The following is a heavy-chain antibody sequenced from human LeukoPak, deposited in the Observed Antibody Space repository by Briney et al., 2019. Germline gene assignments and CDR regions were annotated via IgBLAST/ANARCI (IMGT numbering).Heavy chain of an antibody. Sequence: VASVKVSCKVSGYTLTELSMHWVRQAPGKGLEWMGGFDPDDGETIYAQKFQGRVTMTEDTSTDTAYMELSSLRSEDTAVYYCATVQPDIVVEPAAKRWGWWFDPWGQGTPVTVSS. V-gene: IGHV1-24*01. CDR3: ATVQPDIVVEPAAKRWGWWFDP. CDR2: FDPDDGET. CDR1: GYTLTELS. J-gene: IGHJ5*02. D-gene: IGHD2-2*01.